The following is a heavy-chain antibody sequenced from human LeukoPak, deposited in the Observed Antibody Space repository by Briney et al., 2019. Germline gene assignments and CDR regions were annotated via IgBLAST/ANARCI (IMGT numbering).Heavy chain of an antibody. Sequence: GGSLRLSCAASGLTFSSYAMSWVRQAPGKGLEWVSAISGSGGSTYYADSVKGRFTISRDNSKNTLYLQMNSLRAEDTAVYYCAKGRHIVVVTATYFDYWGQGTLVTVSS. CDR2: ISGSGGST. J-gene: IGHJ4*02. CDR1: GLTFSSYA. CDR3: AKGRHIVVVTATYFDY. D-gene: IGHD2-21*02. V-gene: IGHV3-23*01.